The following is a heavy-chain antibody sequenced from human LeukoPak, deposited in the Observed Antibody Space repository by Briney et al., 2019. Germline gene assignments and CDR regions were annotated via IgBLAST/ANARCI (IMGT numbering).Heavy chain of an antibody. CDR2: IHYSGNT. CDR3: HRYWNFYLDY. J-gene: IGHJ4*02. Sequence: SETLSLTCTVSGASISSFYWSWIRQPPGKGLEWVGYIHYSGNTNYNPSLKTRVTISRDMSKNLISLKLTSLTAADTAVYASHRYWNFYLDYWGQGTLVTVSS. V-gene: IGHV4-59*08. D-gene: IGHD1-7*01. CDR1: GASISSFY.